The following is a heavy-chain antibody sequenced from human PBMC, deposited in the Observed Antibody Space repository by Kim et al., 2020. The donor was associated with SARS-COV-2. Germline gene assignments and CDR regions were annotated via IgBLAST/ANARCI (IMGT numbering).Heavy chain of an antibody. CDR2: IKQDGSEK. Sequence: GGSLRLSCAASGFTFSSYWMSWVRQAPGKGLEWVANIKQDGSEKYYVDSVKGRFTISRDNAKNSLYLQMNSLRAEDTAVYYCARELSEDYDFWSGYYQPTYYFDYWGQGTLVTVSS. CDR3: ARELSEDYDFWSGYYQPTYYFDY. V-gene: IGHV3-7*01. D-gene: IGHD3-3*01. J-gene: IGHJ4*02. CDR1: GFTFSSYW.